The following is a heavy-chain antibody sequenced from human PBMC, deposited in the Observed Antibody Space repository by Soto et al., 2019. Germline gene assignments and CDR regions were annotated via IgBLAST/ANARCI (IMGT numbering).Heavy chain of an antibody. J-gene: IGHJ6*02. D-gene: IGHD6-6*01. CDR3: ARSVRAARLYYYYGMDV. Sequence: PSETLSLTCAVYGGSFSGYYWSWIRQPPGKGLEWIGEINHSGSTNYNPSLKSRVTISADTSKNQFSLKLSSVTAADTAVYYCARSVRAARLYYYYGMDVWGQGTTVTVSS. CDR1: GGSFSGYY. CDR2: INHSGST. V-gene: IGHV4-34*01.